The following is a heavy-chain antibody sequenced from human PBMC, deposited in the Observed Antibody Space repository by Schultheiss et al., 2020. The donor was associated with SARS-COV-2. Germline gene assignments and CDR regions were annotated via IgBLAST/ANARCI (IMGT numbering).Heavy chain of an antibody. J-gene: IGHJ1*01. CDR1: GFTFSSYA. V-gene: IGHV3-23*01. Sequence: GGSLRLSCAASGFTFSSYAMSWVRQAPGKGLEWVSDTSASGGSTNYADSVKGRFTISRDNSKNTLYLQMNSLRAEDKAVYYCAKDNSGYYQEYFQLWGQGTLVTVSS. D-gene: IGHD3-22*01. CDR2: TSASGGST. CDR3: AKDNSGYYQEYFQL.